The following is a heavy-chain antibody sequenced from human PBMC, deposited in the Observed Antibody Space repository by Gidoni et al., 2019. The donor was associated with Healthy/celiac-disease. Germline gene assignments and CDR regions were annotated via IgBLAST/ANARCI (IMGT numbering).Heavy chain of an antibody. Sequence: QVQLVESGGGVVQPGRSLRLSCAASGFTFSSYGMHWVRQAPGKGLGWGAVIWYDGSNKYYADSVKGRFTISRDNSKNTLYLQMNSLRAEDTAVYYCVRQRVQRPFDYWGQGTLVTVSS. D-gene: IGHD6-6*01. CDR1: GFTFSSYG. CDR3: VRQRVQRPFDY. V-gene: IGHV3-33*01. J-gene: IGHJ4*02. CDR2: IWYDGSNK.